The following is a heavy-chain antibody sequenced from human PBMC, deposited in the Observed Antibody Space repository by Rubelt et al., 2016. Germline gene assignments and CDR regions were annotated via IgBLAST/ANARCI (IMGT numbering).Heavy chain of an antibody. D-gene: IGHD6-13*01. Sequence: GSGGGLVQPGGSLRLSCAASGFTFTTHGMSWVRQAPGKGLEWVSTISGGGGSAYYADSVRGRFTISRDNSKNALYLRMNSLRTEDTAVYYCVRDGAASASDHWGQGILVTVAS. CDR2: ISGGGGSA. J-gene: IGHJ4*02. V-gene: IGHV3-23*01. CDR1: GFTFTTHG. CDR3: VRDGAASASDH.